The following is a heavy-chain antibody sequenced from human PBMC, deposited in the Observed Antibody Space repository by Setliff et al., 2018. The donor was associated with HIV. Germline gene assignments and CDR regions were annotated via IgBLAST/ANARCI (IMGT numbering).Heavy chain of an antibody. CDR1: GFIFNNYD. CDR3: ASSGYNYGGYYMDV. V-gene: IGHV3-21*06. D-gene: IGHD5-18*01. CDR2: ITTDSNYI. J-gene: IGHJ6*03. Sequence: KPGGSLRLSCAASGFIFNNYDMNWVRQAPGKGPEWVSSITTDSNYIYHADSVKGRFTTSRDNAENSLYLQMNSLRAEDTAVYYCASSGYNYGGYYMDVWGKGTTVTVSS.